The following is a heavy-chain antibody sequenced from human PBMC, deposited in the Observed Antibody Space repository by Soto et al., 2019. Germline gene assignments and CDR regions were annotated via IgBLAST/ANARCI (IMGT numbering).Heavy chain of an antibody. CDR3: ARGGHVVVVTAAFDY. V-gene: IGHV1-46*01. Sequence: QVQLMQSGAEVKKPGASVKVSCKASGNTFTNYDIHWVRQAPGQGLERMGTINPSGGHTTYAQKFLGRVTMNRDTFKSTLYMELTSLRSEDTAVYYCARGGHVVVVTAAFDYWGQGTLVTVSS. J-gene: IGHJ4*02. D-gene: IGHD2-21*02. CDR2: INPSGGHT. CDR1: GNTFTNYD.